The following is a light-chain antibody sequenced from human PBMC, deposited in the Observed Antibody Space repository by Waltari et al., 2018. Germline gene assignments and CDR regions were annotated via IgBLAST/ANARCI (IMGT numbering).Light chain of an antibody. CDR1: QDINNY. J-gene: IGKJ4*01. CDR2: DAS. V-gene: IGKV1-33*01. Sequence: DIQMTQSPSSLSASVGDRVTITCQASQDINNYLSWYQQKSGKAPKLLIYDASHLETGVPSRFGGSGSGTDFTFTISSLQPQDIATYYCQHYSNPPFTFGGGTKVEIK. CDR3: QHYSNPPFT.